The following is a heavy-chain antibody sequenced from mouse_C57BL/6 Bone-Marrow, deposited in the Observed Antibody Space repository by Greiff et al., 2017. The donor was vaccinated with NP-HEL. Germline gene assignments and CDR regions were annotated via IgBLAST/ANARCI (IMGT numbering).Heavy chain of an antibody. CDR2: LYWDDDK. J-gene: IGHJ4*01. Sequence: QVTLNVSGPGILQSSQTLSLTCSFSGFSLSTSGMGVSWLRQPSGKGLEWLAHLYWDDDKRYNPSLKSRLTIPKDTYRNSVFLTITSVDTADTATYDCARSPGSSLYYYAMDYWGQGTSVTVTS. CDR3: ARSPGSSLYYYAMDY. CDR1: GFSLSTSGMG. V-gene: IGHV8-12*01. D-gene: IGHD1-1*01.